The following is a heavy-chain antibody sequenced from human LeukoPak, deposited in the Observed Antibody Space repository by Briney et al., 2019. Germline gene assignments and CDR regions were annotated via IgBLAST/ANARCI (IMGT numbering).Heavy chain of an antibody. D-gene: IGHD6-19*01. CDR1: GFTFDDYA. J-gene: IGHJ6*02. Sequence: PGGSLRLSCAASGFTFDDYAMHWVRQAPGKGLEWASGISWNSGSIGYADSVKGRFTISRDNAKNSLYLQMNSLRAEDTALYYCAKDGFYSSGWSNYYYYGMDVWGQGTTVTVSS. CDR2: ISWNSGSI. V-gene: IGHV3-9*01. CDR3: AKDGFYSSGWSNYYYYGMDV.